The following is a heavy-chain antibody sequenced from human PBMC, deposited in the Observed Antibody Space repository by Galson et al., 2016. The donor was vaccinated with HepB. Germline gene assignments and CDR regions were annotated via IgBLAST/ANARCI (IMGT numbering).Heavy chain of an antibody. CDR3: ARVREYCGGDCFADYAFDI. D-gene: IGHD2-21*02. Sequence: SVKVSCKASGYTFTGYCIHWVRQAPGQGLEWMGWIDPNTGRTSVAQRFQGRVTVTRDTSTSTAYLEVTRLRSDDTAVYYCARVREYCGGDCFADYAFDIWGQGTLVTVSS. J-gene: IGHJ3*02. CDR2: IDPNTGRT. V-gene: IGHV1-2*02. CDR1: GYTFTGYC.